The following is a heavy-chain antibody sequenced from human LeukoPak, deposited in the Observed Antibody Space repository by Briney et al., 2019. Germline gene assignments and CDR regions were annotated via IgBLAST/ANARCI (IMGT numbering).Heavy chain of an antibody. V-gene: IGHV1-18*01. D-gene: IGHD3-10*01. CDR3: ARRFSGSGSGFTY. CDR1: GYTFTSYG. J-gene: IGHJ4*02. CDR2: ISAYNGNT. Sequence: GASVKVSCKASGYTFTSYGISWVRQAPGQGLEWMGWISAYNGNTNYAQKLQGRVTMTRNTSISTAYMELSSLRSEDTAVYYCARRFSGSGSGFTYWGQGTLVTVSS.